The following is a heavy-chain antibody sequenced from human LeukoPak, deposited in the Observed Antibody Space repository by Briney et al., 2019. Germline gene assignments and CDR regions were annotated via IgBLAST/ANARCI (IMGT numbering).Heavy chain of an antibody. CDR2: IYYSGST. V-gene: IGHV4-59*01. J-gene: IGHJ6*03. Sequence: SETLSLTCTVSGGSISSYYWSWIRQPPGKGLEWIGYIYYSGSTNYNPSLKRRVTISVDTSKTQFSLKLRSVTAADTAVYYCARKNVLLCFGESLYYMDVWGKGTTVTVSS. CDR3: ARKNVLLCFGESLYYMDV. D-gene: IGHD3-10*01. CDR1: GGSISSYY.